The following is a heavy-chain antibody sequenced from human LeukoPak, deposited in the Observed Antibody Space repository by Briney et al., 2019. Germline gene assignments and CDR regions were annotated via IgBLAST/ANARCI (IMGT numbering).Heavy chain of an antibody. CDR2: INGGNGNT. V-gene: IGHV1-3*01. J-gene: IGHJ5*02. CDR1: GYTFSSYA. Sequence: ASVKVSCKASGYTFSSYAVHWVRQAPGQRLEWMGWINGGNGNTKYSQKFQGRVTMTRDTSTSTVYMELSSLRSEDTAVYYCARVQNWPGKFDPWGQGTLVTVSS. CDR3: ARVQNWPGKFDP.